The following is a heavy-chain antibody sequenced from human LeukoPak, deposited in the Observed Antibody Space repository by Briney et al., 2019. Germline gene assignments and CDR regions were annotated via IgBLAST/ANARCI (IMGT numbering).Heavy chain of an antibody. V-gene: IGHV3-21*01. Sequence: PGGSLRLSCAASGFTFSSYSMNWVRQAPGKGLEWVSSISSSSSYIYYADPVKGRFTISRDNAKNSLYLQMNSLRAEDTAVYYCARFRGVAVSGASKVNNWFDPWGQGTLVTVSS. CDR2: ISSSSSYI. CDR1: GFTFSSYS. CDR3: ARFRGVAVSGASKVNNWFDP. D-gene: IGHD2-15*01. J-gene: IGHJ5*02.